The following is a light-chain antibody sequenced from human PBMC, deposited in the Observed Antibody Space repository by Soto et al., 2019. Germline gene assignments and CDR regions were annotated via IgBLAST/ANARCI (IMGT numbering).Light chain of an antibody. CDR3: QQYNDNWT. CDR2: KAS. CDR1: QSISSW. J-gene: IGKJ1*01. Sequence: DIQMTQSPSTLSASVGDRVTITCLASQSISSWLAWYQQKPGKAPKLLIYKASTLQSGVPSRFSGSGSGTEFNLAISSLQPDDSAIYYCQQYNDNWTFGQGTKVDIK. V-gene: IGKV1-5*03.